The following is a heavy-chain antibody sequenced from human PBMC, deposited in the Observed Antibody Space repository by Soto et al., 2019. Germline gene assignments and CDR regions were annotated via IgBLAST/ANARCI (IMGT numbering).Heavy chain of an antibody. CDR3: ATEYSTGWHY. J-gene: IGHJ4*02. V-gene: IGHV4-30-2*01. CDR1: GGSISSGGYS. Sequence: SETLSLTCAVSGGSISSGGYSWSWIRQPPGKGLEWIGYIYHSGSTYYNPSLKSRVTISVDRSKNQFSLKLNSVTPEDTAVYYCATEYSTGWHYWGQGMLVTVSS. CDR2: IYHSGST. D-gene: IGHD6-19*01.